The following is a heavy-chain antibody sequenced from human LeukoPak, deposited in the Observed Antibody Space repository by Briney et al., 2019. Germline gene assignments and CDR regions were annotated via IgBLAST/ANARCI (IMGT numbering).Heavy chain of an antibody. CDR2: ISGSGGST. CDR1: GFTFSSYA. CDR3: AKDPVPNYDFWSGYQTDYYYYGMDV. D-gene: IGHD3-3*01. Sequence: PGGSLRLSCAASGFTFSSYAMSWVRQAPGKGLEWVSAISGSGGSTYYADSVKGRFTISRDNSKNTLYLQMNSLRAEDTAVYYCAKDPVPNYDFWSGYQTDYYYYGMDVWGQGTTVTVSS. V-gene: IGHV3-23*01. J-gene: IGHJ6*02.